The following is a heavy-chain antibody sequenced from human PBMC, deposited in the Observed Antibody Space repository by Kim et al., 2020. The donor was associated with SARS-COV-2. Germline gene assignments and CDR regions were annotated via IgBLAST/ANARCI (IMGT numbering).Heavy chain of an antibody. CDR2: IKSKTDGGTT. CDR3: TTGIEGCSSTSCYGYYYYGMDV. CDR1: GFTFSNAW. D-gene: IGHD2-2*01. J-gene: IGHJ6*02. Sequence: GGSLRLSCAASGFTFSNAWMSWVRQAPRKGLEWVGRIKSKTDGGTTDYAAPVKGRFTISRDDSKNTLYLQMNSLKTEDTAVYYCTTGIEGCSSTSCYGYYYYGMDVWGQGTTVTVSS. V-gene: IGHV3-15*01.